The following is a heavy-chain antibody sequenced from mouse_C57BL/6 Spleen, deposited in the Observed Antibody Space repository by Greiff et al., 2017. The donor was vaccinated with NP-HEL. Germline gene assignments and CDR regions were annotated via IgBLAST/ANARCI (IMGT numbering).Heavy chain of an antibody. Sequence: VQLQQSGAELVKPGASVKISCKASGYAFSSYWMNWVKQRPGKGLEWIGQIYPGDGDTNYNGKFKGKATLTADKSSSTAYMQLSSLTSEDSAVYFCARRLYYGSSSLAYWGQGTLVTVSA. CDR2: IYPGDGDT. D-gene: IGHD1-1*01. J-gene: IGHJ3*01. CDR3: ARRLYYGSSSLAY. V-gene: IGHV1-80*01. CDR1: GYAFSSYW.